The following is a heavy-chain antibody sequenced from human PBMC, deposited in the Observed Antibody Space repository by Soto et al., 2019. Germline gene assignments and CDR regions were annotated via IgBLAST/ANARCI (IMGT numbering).Heavy chain of an antibody. Sequence: KVSCKASGYTFTSYYMHWVRQMPGKGLEWMGRIDPSDSYTNYSPSFQGHVTISADKSISTAYLQWSSLKASDTAMYYCAGSVSSGYGMDVWGQGTTVTVSS. D-gene: IGHD6-25*01. CDR1: GYTFTSYY. V-gene: IGHV5-10-1*01. CDR2: IDPSDSYT. J-gene: IGHJ6*02. CDR3: AGSVSSGYGMDV.